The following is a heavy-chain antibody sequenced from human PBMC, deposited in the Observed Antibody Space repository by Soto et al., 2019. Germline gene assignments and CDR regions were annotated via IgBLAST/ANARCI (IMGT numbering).Heavy chain of an antibody. CDR3: ARHGDSGYDVSHYFDY. CDR1: GGSISSSSYY. CDR2: IYYSGST. D-gene: IGHD5-12*01. J-gene: IGHJ4*02. Sequence: PSETLSLTCTVSGGSISSSSYYWGWIRQPPGKGLEWIGSIYYSGSTYYNPSLKSRVTISVDTSKNQFSLKLSSVTAADTAVYYCARHGDSGYDVSHYFDYWGQGTLVTVSS. V-gene: IGHV4-39*01.